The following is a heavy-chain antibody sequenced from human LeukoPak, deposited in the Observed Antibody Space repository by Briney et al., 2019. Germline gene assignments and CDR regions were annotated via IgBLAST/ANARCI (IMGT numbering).Heavy chain of an antibody. CDR2: IWYDGSNK. J-gene: IGHJ4*02. CDR1: GFTFSSYG. D-gene: IGHD1-7*01. V-gene: IGHV3-33*06. CDR3: ANDCCNWNYEYYFDY. Sequence: GGSLRLSCAASGFTFSSYGMHWVRQAPGKGLEWVAVIWYDGSNKYYADSVKGRFTISRDNSKNTLYLQMNSLRAEDTAVYYCANDCCNWNYEYYFDYWGQGTLVTVSS.